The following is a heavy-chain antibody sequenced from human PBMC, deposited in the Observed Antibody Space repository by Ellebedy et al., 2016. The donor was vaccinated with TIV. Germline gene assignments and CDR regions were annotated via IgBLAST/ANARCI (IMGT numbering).Heavy chain of an antibody. CDR2: ISYDGSKK. J-gene: IGHJ4*02. CDR1: GFSFSTYA. V-gene: IGHV3-30-3*01. CDR3: ARDACTPHCDSTACPDH. Sequence: GGSLRLSXAASGFSFSTYAMHWVRQAPGKGLEWVALISYDGSKKYYADSVKGRLTISRDNSKSTLHLQLNGLRAEDTAVYYCARDACTPHCDSTACPDHWGQGTLVTVSS. D-gene: IGHD2/OR15-2a*01.